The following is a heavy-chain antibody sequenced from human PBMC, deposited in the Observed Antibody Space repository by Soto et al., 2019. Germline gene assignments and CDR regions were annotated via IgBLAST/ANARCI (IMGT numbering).Heavy chain of an antibody. V-gene: IGHV4-34*01. D-gene: IGHD6-19*01. CDR2: VNPTGST. Sequence: PSETLSLTCAVYGGSFSGYYWSWIRQSPGKGLEWIGEVNPTGSTKYNPSLESRVTISVDTSKNQFSLNLNSVTAADTALYYCARSREQWLVDAFDIWGQGTMVTVS. J-gene: IGHJ3*02. CDR3: ARSREQWLVDAFDI. CDR1: GGSFSGYY.